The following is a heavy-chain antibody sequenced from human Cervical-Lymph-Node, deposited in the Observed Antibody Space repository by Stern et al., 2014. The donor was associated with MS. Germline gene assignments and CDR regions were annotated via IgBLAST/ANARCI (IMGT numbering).Heavy chain of an antibody. CDR2: IFPVFGTP. J-gene: IGHJ5*02. D-gene: IGHD6-13*01. V-gene: IGHV1-69*01. CDR3: ALSSETSDRWYSLGYDL. CDR1: GGTLSKVP. Sequence: QVQLVQSGAEVTKPGASVKVSCKASGGTLSKVPSSWVRQAPGQGLAWMGVIFPVFGTPTYAQEFRGRVTITADVATSTVYMELSSLRSDDTAVYYCALSSETSDRWYSLGYDLWGQGTLVTVSS.